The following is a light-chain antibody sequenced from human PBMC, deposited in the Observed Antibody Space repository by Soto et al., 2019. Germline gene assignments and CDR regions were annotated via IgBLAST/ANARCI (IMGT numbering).Light chain of an antibody. CDR2: EGS. V-gene: IGLV2-14*02. CDR1: SSDVGSYNL. J-gene: IGLJ1*01. CDR3: SSFTTTSTHV. Sequence: QSALTQPASVSGSPGQSITISCTGTSSDVGSYNLVSWYQQHPGKAPKLMIYEGSKRPSGVSNRFSGSKSGNTAYLTISGLQVEDEAEYFCSSFTTTSTHVFGPGTKVTVL.